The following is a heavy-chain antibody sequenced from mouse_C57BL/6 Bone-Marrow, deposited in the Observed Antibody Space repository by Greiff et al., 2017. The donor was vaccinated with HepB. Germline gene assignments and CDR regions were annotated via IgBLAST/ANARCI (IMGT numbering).Heavy chain of an antibody. V-gene: IGHV1-80*01. CDR1: GYAFSSYW. J-gene: IGHJ4*01. CDR3: ARPRSTMLPTVRMDY. D-gene: IGHD2-2*01. Sequence: QVQLQQSGAELVKPGASVKISCKASGYAFSSYWMNWVKQRPGKGLEWIGQIYPGDGDTNYNGKFKGKATLTADKSSSTAYMQLSSLTSEDSAVYFCARPRSTMLPTVRMDYWGQGTSVTVSS. CDR2: IYPGDGDT.